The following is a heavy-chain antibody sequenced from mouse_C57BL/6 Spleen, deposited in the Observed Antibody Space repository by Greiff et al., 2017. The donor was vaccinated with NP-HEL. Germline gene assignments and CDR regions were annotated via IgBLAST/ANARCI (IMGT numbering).Heavy chain of an antibody. CDR1: GYTFTSYW. V-gene: IGHV1-7*01. CDR3: ARSPELTYDGYYVHSDY. CDR2: INPSSGYT. D-gene: IGHD2-3*01. Sequence: VQLQQSGAELAKPGASVKLSCKASGYTFTSYWMHWVKQRPGQGLEWIGYINPSSGYTKYNQKFKDKATLTADKSSSTAYMQLSSLTYEDSAVYYCARSPELTYDGYYVHSDYWGQGTSVTVSS. J-gene: IGHJ4*01.